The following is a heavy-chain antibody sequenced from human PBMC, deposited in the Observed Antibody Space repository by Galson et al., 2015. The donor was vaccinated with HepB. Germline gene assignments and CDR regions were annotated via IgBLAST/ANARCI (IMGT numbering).Heavy chain of an antibody. CDR3: ARALRYSSSWYDLGPGRSTFDY. Sequence: ETLSLTCAVYGGSFSGYYWSWIRQPPEKGLEWIGEINHSGSTNYNPSLKSRVTISVDTSKNQFSLKLSSVTAADTAVYYCARALRYSSSWYDLGPGRSTFDYWGQGTLVTVSS. V-gene: IGHV4-34*01. D-gene: IGHD6-13*01. CDR2: INHSGST. J-gene: IGHJ4*02. CDR1: GGSFSGYY.